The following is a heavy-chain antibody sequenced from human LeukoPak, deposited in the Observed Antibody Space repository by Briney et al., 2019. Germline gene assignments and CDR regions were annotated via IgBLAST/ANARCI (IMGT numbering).Heavy chain of an antibody. CDR2: ISGSGDNT. CDR3: ARVGATMTSFNGWFDS. D-gene: IGHD4-17*01. Sequence: GGSLRLSCAASGFTCSSHGMRWVRQAPGKGLEGVSTISGSGDNTYYADSVKGRFTISRDNAKNSLYLQMNSLRAEDTAVYYCARVGATMTSFNGWFDSWGQGNLVTVSS. V-gene: IGHV3-23*01. J-gene: IGHJ5*01. CDR1: GFTCSSHG.